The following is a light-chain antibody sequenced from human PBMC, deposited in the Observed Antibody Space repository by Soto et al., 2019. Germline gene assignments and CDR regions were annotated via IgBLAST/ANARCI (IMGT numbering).Light chain of an antibody. CDR1: QGISNN. CDR2: AAS. Sequence: DIQMTQSPSSLSASVGDRVTITCRASQGISNNLAWYQQKPGKVPKLLIYAASTLQSGVPSRFSGSGSGTDFTLTISSLQPEDVATYYCQKYNSAPITCGQGTRLEIK. J-gene: IGKJ5*01. CDR3: QKYNSAPIT. V-gene: IGKV1-27*01.